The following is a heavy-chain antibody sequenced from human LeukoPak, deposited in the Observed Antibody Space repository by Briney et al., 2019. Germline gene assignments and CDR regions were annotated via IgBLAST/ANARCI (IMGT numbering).Heavy chain of an antibody. CDR2: ISAYNGNA. CDR3: ARYGPTSRIVGATWDFDY. Sequence: ASVKVSCKASGYTFTSYGISWVRQAPGQGLEWMGWISAYNGNANYAQKLQGRVTMTTDTSTSTAYMELRSLRSDDTAVYYCARYGPTSRIVGATWDFDYWGQGTLVTVSS. J-gene: IGHJ4*02. CDR1: GYTFTSYG. D-gene: IGHD1-26*01. V-gene: IGHV1-18*01.